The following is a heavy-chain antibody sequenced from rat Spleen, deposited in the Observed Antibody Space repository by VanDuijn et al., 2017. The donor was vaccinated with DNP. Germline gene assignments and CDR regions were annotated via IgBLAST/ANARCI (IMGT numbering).Heavy chain of an antibody. J-gene: IGHJ4*01. D-gene: IGHD1-9*01. V-gene: IGHV5-20*01. CDR2: ITYDGGST. CDR1: GFTFSDYY. Sequence: EVQLVESGGGLVQPGRSLKLSCAASGFTFSDYYMAWVRQAPTKGLEWVAYITYDGGSTYYRDSVKGRFTISRDNAKNTLFLQMNSLRSEDTATYYCVRVRSTGIDYGLDAWGQGTSVTVSS. CDR3: VRVRSTGIDYGLDA.